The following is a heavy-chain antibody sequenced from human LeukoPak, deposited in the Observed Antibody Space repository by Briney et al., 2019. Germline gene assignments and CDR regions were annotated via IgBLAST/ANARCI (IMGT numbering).Heavy chain of an antibody. V-gene: IGHV4-31*03. J-gene: IGHJ4*02. CDR1: GGSISSGGYY. CDR2: IYYSGST. Sequence: PSETLSLTCTVSGGSISSGGYYWSWIRQHPGKGLEWIGYIYYSGSTYYNPSLKSRVTISVDTSKNQFSLKLSSVAAADTAVYYCARVTGAEGLIDYWGEGTVVTVSS. CDR3: ARVTGAEGLIDY. D-gene: IGHD3/OR15-3a*01.